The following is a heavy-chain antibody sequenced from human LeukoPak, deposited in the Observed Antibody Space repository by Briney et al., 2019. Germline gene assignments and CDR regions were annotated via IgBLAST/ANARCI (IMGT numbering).Heavy chain of an antibody. CDR3: AATVNYYYYMDV. CDR1: GYTFTSYG. V-gene: IGHV1-18*03. J-gene: IGHJ6*03. Sequence: ASVKVSCKASGYTFTSYGISWVRQAPGQGLEWMGWISAYNGNTNYAQKLQGRVTMTTDTSTSTAYMELRSLRSDDMAVYYCAATVNYYYYMDVWGRGTTVTVSS. D-gene: IGHD4-11*01. CDR2: ISAYNGNT.